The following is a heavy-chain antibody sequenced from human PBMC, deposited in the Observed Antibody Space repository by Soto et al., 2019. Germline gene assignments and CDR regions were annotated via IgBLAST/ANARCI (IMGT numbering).Heavy chain of an antibody. D-gene: IGHD2-15*01. CDR2: ISYDGSNK. CDR1: GFTFSSYG. Sequence: QVQLVESGGGVVQPGRSLRLSCAASGFTFSSYGMHWVRQAPGKGLEWVAVISYDGSNKNYADSVKGRFTISRDNSKNTLYLQMNSLRAEDTTVYYCAKDPPEYCSGGSCYSDYFDYWGQGTLVTVSS. CDR3: AKDPPEYCSGGSCYSDYFDY. J-gene: IGHJ4*02. V-gene: IGHV3-30*18.